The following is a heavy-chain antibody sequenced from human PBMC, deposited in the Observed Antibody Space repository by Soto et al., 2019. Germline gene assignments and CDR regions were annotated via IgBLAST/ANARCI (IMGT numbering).Heavy chain of an antibody. J-gene: IGHJ6*02. CDR1: GFIVSGNY. V-gene: IGHV3-53*01. CDR2: IYSGGTT. Sequence: GGSLRLSCAASGFIVSGNYMSWVRQVPGKGLEWVSVIYSGGTTYYADSVKGRFTISRDNSKNTLYLQMNSLRAEDTAVYYCARAFFSLINGLMDVWGQGTTVTVSS. D-gene: IGHD2-8*01. CDR3: ARAFFSLINGLMDV.